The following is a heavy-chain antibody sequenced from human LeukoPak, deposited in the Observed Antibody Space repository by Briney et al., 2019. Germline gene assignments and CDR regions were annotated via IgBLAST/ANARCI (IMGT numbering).Heavy chain of an antibody. V-gene: IGHV4-39*07. CDR3: ARGDWKYGDFDR. CDR2: IYYSGST. D-gene: IGHD1-7*01. J-gene: IGHJ4*02. CDR1: GGSISSSSYY. Sequence: SETLSLTCTVSGGSISSSSYYWGWIRQPPGKGLEWIGSIYYSGSTYYNPSLKSRVTISVDTSKNQFSLKLSSVTAADTAVYYCARGDWKYGDFDRWGQGTLSPSPQ.